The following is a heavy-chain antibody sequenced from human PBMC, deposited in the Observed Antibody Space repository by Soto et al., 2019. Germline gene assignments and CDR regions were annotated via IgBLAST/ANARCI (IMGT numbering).Heavy chain of an antibody. J-gene: IGHJ6*02. CDR1: GDRVSSNRAA. CDR2: TYYRSKWYN. D-gene: IGHD3-3*01. V-gene: IGHV6-1*01. Sequence: SQTLSLTCAISGDRVSSNRAAWNWIRQSPSRGLEWLGRTYYRSKWYNDYAVSVKSRMTINPDTSKNQFSLQLNSVTPEDTAVYYCARAGDYDSWSGYTSQYYYYGMDVWGQGTTVTVS. CDR3: ARAGDYDSWSGYTSQYYYYGMDV.